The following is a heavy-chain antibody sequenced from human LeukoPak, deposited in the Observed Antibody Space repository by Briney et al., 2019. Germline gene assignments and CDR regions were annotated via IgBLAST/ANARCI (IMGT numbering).Heavy chain of an antibody. Sequence: GGSLRLSCAASGFTFSNAWMSWVRQAPGKGLEWVGHIKTKTDGGPTDYAAPVKGRFTISRDDSKNTLYLQMNSLRAEDTAVYYCARVPPWGGNYWGQGTLVTVSS. D-gene: IGHD3-10*01. CDR2: IKTKTDGGPT. CDR3: ARVPPWGGNY. CDR1: GFTFSNAW. V-gene: IGHV3-15*01. J-gene: IGHJ4*02.